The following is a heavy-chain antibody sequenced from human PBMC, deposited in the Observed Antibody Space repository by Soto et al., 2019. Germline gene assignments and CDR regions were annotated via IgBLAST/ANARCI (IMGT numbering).Heavy chain of an antibody. J-gene: IGHJ3*02. Sequence: SETLSLTCAVSGGSICSSNWWSWVRQSPGKGLEWIGEIYHSGSTNYNPSLKSRVAISVDKSKNQFSLKLSSVTAADTAVYYCARENGYSAFDIWGQGTMVTVSS. V-gene: IGHV4-4*02. CDR3: ARENGYSAFDI. CDR1: GGSICSSNW. D-gene: IGHD3-22*01. CDR2: IYHSGST.